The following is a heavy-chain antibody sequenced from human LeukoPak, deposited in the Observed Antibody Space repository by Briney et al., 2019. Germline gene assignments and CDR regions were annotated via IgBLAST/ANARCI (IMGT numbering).Heavy chain of an antibody. J-gene: IGHJ4*02. Sequence: EGSLRLSCAASGFTFSKYGMHWVRQAPGKGLEWLTFIQYDGNNKYYSDSVKGRFTISRDNSKNTLFLQMNSLRAEDTAVYYCAKDKSMVRELDYWGQGTLVTVSS. CDR2: IQYDGNNK. CDR3: AKDKSMVRELDY. CDR1: GFTFSKYG. V-gene: IGHV3-30*02. D-gene: IGHD3-10*01.